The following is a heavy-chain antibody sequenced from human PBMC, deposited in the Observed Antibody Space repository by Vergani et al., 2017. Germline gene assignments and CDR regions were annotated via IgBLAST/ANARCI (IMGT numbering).Heavy chain of an antibody. Sequence: VQLVESGGGVVQPGRSLRLSCAASGFTFSSYAMSWVRQAPGKGLEWVSAISGSGGSTYYADSVKGRFTISRDNSKNTLYLQMNSLRAEDTAVYYCARLGGCTNGVCADGWFDPWGQGTLVTVSS. CDR1: GFTFSSYA. D-gene: IGHD2-8*01. CDR2: ISGSGGST. J-gene: IGHJ5*02. V-gene: IGHV3-23*04. CDR3: ARLGGCTNGVCADGWFDP.